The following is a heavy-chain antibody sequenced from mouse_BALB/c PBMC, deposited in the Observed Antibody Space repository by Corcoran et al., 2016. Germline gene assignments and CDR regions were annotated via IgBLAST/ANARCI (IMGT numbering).Heavy chain of an antibody. Sequence: EVQLQQSGPELVKPGASVKISCKTSGYTFTEYTMHWVKQSHGKSLEWIGGINPNNGGTSYNQKFKGKATLTVDTSSSTAYMELRSLTSEDSAFYYCERRYRYDGAWFAYWGQGTLVTVSA. D-gene: IGHD2-14*01. CDR2: INPNNGGT. J-gene: IGHJ3*01. CDR3: ERRYRYDGAWFAY. CDR1: GYTFTEYT. V-gene: IGHV1-18*01.